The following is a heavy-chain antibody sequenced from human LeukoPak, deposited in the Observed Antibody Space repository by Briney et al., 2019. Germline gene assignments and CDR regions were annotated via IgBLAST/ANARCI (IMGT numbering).Heavy chain of an antibody. CDR3: ARELQTGDTDY. Sequence: ASVEVSCKASGYTFTSYYMHWVRQAPGQGLEWMGIINPSGGSTSYAQKFQGRVTMTRDTSTSTVYMELSSLRSEDTAVYYCARELQTGDTDYWGQGTLVTVSS. J-gene: IGHJ4*02. CDR2: INPSGGST. V-gene: IGHV1-46*01. D-gene: IGHD7-27*01. CDR1: GYTFTSYY.